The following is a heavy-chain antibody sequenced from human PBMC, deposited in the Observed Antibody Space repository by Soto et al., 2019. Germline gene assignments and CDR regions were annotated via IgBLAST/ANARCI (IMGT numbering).Heavy chain of an antibody. Sequence: GGSLRLSCAVSGFTVSSNSMTWVRQGPGKGLECVSVIYSGGSTKFADSVKGRFTISRDNSKNTLYLQMNSLRAEDTAVYYCARGLGRAYYDSSSYFHLDYWGQGTLVTVSS. CDR2: IYSGGST. V-gene: IGHV3-53*01. J-gene: IGHJ4*02. D-gene: IGHD3-22*01. CDR3: ARGLGRAYYDSSSYFHLDY. CDR1: GFTVSSNS.